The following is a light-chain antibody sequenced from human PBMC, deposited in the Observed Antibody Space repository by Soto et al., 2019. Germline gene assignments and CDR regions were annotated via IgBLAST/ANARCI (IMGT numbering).Light chain of an antibody. J-gene: IGKJ1*01. CDR1: QSISSW. V-gene: IGKV1-5*01. CDR3: HQNFNYPRT. Sequence: DIQMTQSPSTLSASVGDRVTITCRASQSISSWLAWYQQKPGKAPKLLIYDASSLESGVPSRFSGSGSGTEFTLTITALQSEDSATYYCHQNFNYPRTFGQGTKVEI. CDR2: DAS.